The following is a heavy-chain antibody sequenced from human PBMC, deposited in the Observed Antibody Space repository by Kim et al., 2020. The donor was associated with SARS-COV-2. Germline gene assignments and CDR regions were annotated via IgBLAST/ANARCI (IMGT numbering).Heavy chain of an antibody. CDR3: TTPGGTSCYD. Sequence: GGSLRLSCEASGFTFSNAWMSWVRQAPGKGLEWVVRIRSKTDRGTADYAAPVKGRFTISRDDSKNTLYLQMNSLKTEDTAVYYCTTPGGTSCYDWGQGTLVTVSS. J-gene: IGHJ4*02. V-gene: IGHV3-15*01. CDR2: IRSKTDRGTA. D-gene: IGHD2-2*01. CDR1: GFTFSNAW.